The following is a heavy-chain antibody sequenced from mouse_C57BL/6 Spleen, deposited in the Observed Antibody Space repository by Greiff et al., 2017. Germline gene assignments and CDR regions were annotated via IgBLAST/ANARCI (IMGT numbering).Heavy chain of an antibody. CDR2: ISDGGSYT. J-gene: IGHJ1*03. CDR1: GFTFSSYA. V-gene: IGHV5-4*01. Sequence: DVMLVESGGGLVKPGGSLKLSCAASGFTFSSYAMSWVRQTPEKRLEWVATISDGGSYTYYPDNVKGRFTISRDNAKNNLYLQMSHLKSEDTAMYYCARDRVVATDWYFDVWGTGTTVTVSS. CDR3: ARDRVVATDWYFDV. D-gene: IGHD1-1*01.